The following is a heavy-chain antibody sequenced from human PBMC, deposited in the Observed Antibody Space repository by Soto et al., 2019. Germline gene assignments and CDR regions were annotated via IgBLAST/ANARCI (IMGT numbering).Heavy chain of an antibody. D-gene: IGHD1-1*01. Sequence: QVQLVQSGAEVKKPGSSVKVSCKASGGTFSSYAISWVRQAPGQGLEWMGGIIPIFGTANYAQKFQGRVTITADESTSTAHMELSSLRSEDTAVYYCARGRLRSEMATTDYFDYWGQGTLVTVSS. CDR3: ARGRLRSEMATTDYFDY. J-gene: IGHJ4*02. V-gene: IGHV1-69*01. CDR2: IIPIFGTA. CDR1: GGTFSSYA.